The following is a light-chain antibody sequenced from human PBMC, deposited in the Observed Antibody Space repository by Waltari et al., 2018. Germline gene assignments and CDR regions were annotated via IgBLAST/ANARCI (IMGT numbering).Light chain of an antibody. J-gene: IGKJ1*01. CDR1: QTIGTS. Sequence: EMVVTQSPATLSLSPGERATLSCRTSQTIGTSLAWYQQRPGQAPRLLIYRASTRATGIPDRFSGSGSESEFTLTISSLQSEDVALYYCQQYNNWPPGTFGQGTKVELK. V-gene: IGKV3-15*01. CDR3: QQYNNWPPGT. CDR2: RAS.